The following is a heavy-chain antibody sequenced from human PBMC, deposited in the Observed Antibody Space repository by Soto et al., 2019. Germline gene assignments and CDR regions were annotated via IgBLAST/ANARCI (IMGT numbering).Heavy chain of an antibody. CDR1: GFTVSSNY. D-gene: IGHD4-17*01. J-gene: IGHJ6*04. Sequence: EVQLVESGGGLVQPGGSLRLSCAASGFTVSSNYMSWVRQAPGKGLEWVSVIYSGGSTYYADSVKGRFTISRHKSKNTLYLQMNSLRAEDTAVYYCARGMTTVTTDVWGKGTTVTVSS. V-gene: IGHV3-53*04. CDR3: ARGMTTVTTDV. CDR2: IYSGGST.